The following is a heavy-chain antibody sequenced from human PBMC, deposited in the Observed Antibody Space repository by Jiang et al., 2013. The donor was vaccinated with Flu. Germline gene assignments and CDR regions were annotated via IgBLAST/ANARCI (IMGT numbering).Heavy chain of an antibody. J-gene: IGHJ4*02. D-gene: IGHD4-11*01. CDR3: ARARGSNYGLSDY. Sequence: GLEWMGWMNPNSGNTGYAQKFQGRVTMTRNTSISTAYMELSSLRSEDTAVYYCARARGSNYGLSDYWGQGTLVTVSS. CDR2: MNPNSGNT. V-gene: IGHV1-8*01.